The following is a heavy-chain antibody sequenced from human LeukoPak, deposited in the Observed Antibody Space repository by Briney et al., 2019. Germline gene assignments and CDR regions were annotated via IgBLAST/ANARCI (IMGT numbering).Heavy chain of an antibody. J-gene: IGHJ5*02. Sequence: SETLSLTCTVSGGSISSYYWSWIRQPPGKGLEWIGYIYYSGSTNYNPSLKSRVTISVDTSKNQFSLKLSSVTAADTAVYYCARRGIAVAGTTWFDPWGQGTQVTVSS. CDR3: ARRGIAVAGTTWFDP. CDR2: IYYSGST. V-gene: IGHV4-59*01. CDR1: GGSISSYY. D-gene: IGHD6-19*01.